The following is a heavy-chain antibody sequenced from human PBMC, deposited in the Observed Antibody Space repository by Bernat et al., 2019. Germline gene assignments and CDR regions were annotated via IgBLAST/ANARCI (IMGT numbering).Heavy chain of an antibody. D-gene: IGHD1-26*01. CDR2: IYSGGST. J-gene: IGHJ4*02. CDR3: ARGGSGTYYLDY. Sequence: EVQLVEYGGGLVQPGGSLRLSCAASGFTVSSNYMSWVRQAPGKGLEWVSVIYSGGSTYYADSVKGRFTISRDNSKNTLYLQMNSLRAENTAVYYCARGGSGTYYLDYWGQGTLVTVSS. CDR1: GFTVSSNY. V-gene: IGHV3-66*01.